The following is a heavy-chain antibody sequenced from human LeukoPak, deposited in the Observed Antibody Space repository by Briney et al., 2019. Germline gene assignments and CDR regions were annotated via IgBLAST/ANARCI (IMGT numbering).Heavy chain of an antibody. D-gene: IGHD3-22*01. CDR3: AGGRITYYYDSSGYYFDY. CDR2: INHSGST. Sequence: SETLSLTCAVYGGSFSGYYWSWIRQPPGKGPEWIGEINHSGSTNYNPSLKSRVTISVDTSKNQFSLKLSSVTAADTAVYYCAGGRITYYYDSSGYYFDYWGQGTLVTVSS. CDR1: GGSFSGYY. J-gene: IGHJ4*02. V-gene: IGHV4-34*01.